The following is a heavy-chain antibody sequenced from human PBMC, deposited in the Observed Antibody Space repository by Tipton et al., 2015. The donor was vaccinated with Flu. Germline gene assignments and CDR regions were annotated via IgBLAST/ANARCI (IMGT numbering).Heavy chain of an antibody. J-gene: IGHJ4*02. Sequence: SLRLSCEASGFTFINYWMHWVRQAPGKGLVWVSRINSDGSDTVYADSVKGRFTIARDNANNMLYLQIDSLRAEDTAVYYCVRDGAGTIDFDYWGQGTLVTVSS. CDR2: INSDGSDT. CDR3: VRDGAGTIDFDY. CDR1: GFTFINYW. V-gene: IGHV3-74*01. D-gene: IGHD1/OR15-1a*01.